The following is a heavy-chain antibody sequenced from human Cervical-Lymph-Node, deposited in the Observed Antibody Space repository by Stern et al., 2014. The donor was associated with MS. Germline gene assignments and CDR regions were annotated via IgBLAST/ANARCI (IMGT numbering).Heavy chain of an antibody. CDR3: AKDSYDSRGYYYGAEYFQH. V-gene: IGHV3-23*04. CDR2: ISGSGGST. J-gene: IGHJ1*01. CDR1: GFTFSSYA. D-gene: IGHD3-22*01. Sequence: VQLVESGGGLVQPGGSLRLSCAASGFTFSSYAMSWVRQAPGKGLEWVSAISGSGGSTYYADSVKGRFTISRDNSKNTLYLLMNSLRAEDTAVYYCAKDSYDSRGYYYGAEYFQHWGQGTLVTVSS.